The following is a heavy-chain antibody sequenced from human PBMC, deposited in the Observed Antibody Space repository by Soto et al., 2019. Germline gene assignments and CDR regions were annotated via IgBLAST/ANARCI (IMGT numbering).Heavy chain of an antibody. CDR1: GFTFRNYW. J-gene: IGHJ4*02. V-gene: IGHV3-7*03. D-gene: IGHD4-17*01. CDR2: IKHDGSET. Sequence: EVQLVESGGGLVQPGGSLRLSCAASGFTFRNYWMSWVRQAPGKGLEWVLSIKHDGSETYSVDSVKGRFTSSRDNAENSVSLQMHSLRVEDTAVYFCAKGYGYYFDSWGQGTLVTVSS. CDR3: AKGYGYYFDS.